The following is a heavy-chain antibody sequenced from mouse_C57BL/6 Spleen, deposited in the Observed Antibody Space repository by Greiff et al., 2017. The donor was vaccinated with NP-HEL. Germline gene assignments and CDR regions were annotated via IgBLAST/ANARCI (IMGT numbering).Heavy chain of an antibody. V-gene: IGHV5-17*01. Sequence: EVQVVESGGGLVKPGGSLKLSCAASGFTFSDYGMHWVRQAPEKGLEWVAYISSGSSTIYYADTVKGRFTISRDNAKNTLFLQMTSLRSEDTAMYYCARMGPYYGSSPLSMDYWGQGTSVTVSS. CDR2: ISSGSSTI. D-gene: IGHD1-1*01. CDR3: ARMGPYYGSSPLSMDY. CDR1: GFTFSDYG. J-gene: IGHJ4*01.